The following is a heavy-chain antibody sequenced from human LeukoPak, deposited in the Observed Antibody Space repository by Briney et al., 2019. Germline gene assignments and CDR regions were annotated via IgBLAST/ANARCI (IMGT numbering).Heavy chain of an antibody. J-gene: IGHJ4*02. Sequence: ASVKVSCKASGGTFSSYAISCVRQAPGQGLEWMGGIIPIFGTANYAQKFQGRVTITADESTSTAYMELSSLRSEDTAVYYCARGYGDYSPFDYWGQGTLVTVSS. V-gene: IGHV1-69*13. CDR2: IIPIFGTA. D-gene: IGHD4-17*01. CDR3: ARGYGDYSPFDY. CDR1: GGTFSSYA.